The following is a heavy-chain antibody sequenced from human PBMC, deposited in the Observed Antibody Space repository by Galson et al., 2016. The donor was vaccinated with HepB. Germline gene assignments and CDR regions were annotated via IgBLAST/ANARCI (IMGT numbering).Heavy chain of an antibody. V-gene: IGHV3-21*01. CDR1: GFTFSSYS. Sequence: SLRLSCAASGFTFSSYSMNWVRQAPGKGLEWVSSISCDGSYIYYADSVKGRFTISRDNSKNSLYLQMSSLRAEDTAVYYCARGGIVGAICDYWGQGTLVTVSS. CDR3: ARGGIVGAICDY. CDR2: ISCDGSYI. J-gene: IGHJ4*02. D-gene: IGHD1-26*01.